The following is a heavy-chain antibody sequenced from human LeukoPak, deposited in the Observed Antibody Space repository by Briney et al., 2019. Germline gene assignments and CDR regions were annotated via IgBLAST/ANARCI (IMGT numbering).Heavy chain of an antibody. Sequence: SVKVSCKASGGTFSSYAISWVRQAPGQGLEWMGRIIPILGIANYAQKFQGRVTMTRNTSISTAYMELSSLRSEDTAVYYCARVRRFFNWFDPWGQGTLVTVSS. V-gene: IGHV1-69*04. CDR3: ARVRRFFNWFDP. CDR1: GGTFSSYA. D-gene: IGHD3-3*01. J-gene: IGHJ5*02. CDR2: IIPILGIA.